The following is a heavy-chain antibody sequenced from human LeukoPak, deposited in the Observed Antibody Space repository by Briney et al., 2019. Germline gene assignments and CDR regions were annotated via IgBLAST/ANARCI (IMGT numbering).Heavy chain of an antibody. CDR2: ISYDGSNK. V-gene: IGHV3-30*18. D-gene: IGHD6-13*01. Sequence: GGSLRLSCAASGFTFSSYGMHWVRQAPGKGLEWVAVISYDGSNKYYADSVKGRFTISRDNSENTLYLQMSSLRAEDTAVYYCAKDARTGIAASKSLGYFQHWGQGTLVTVSS. J-gene: IGHJ1*01. CDR3: AKDARTGIAASKSLGYFQH. CDR1: GFTFSSYG.